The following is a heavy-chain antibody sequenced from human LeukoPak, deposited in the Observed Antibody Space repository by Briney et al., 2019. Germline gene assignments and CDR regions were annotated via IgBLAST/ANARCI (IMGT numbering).Heavy chain of an antibody. CDR2: MNPNTGDT. D-gene: IGHD3-10*01. V-gene: IGHV1-8*02. CDR1: GGTFSSYA. J-gene: IGHJ5*02. CDR3: VRDGEGVAISVNYWFDP. Sequence: ASVKVSCKASGGTFSSYAISWVRQAPGQGLEWMGWMNPNTGDTGYAQKFQGRVTMTRDISISTAYMELRGLRSEDTAIYYCVRDGEGVAISVNYWFDPWGQGTLVTVSS.